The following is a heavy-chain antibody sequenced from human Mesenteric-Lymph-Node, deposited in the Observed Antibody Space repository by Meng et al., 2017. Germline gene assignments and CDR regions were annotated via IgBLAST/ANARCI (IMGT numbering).Heavy chain of an antibody. CDR2: MNPNSGNT. D-gene: IGHD6-19*01. Sequence: ASVKVSCKASGYTFTSYDINWVRQATGQGLEWMGWMNPNSGNTGYAQKFQGRVTMTRDTSTSTVYMELSSLRSEDTAVYYCARDSIAVAGTPGIYYFDYWGQGTLVTVSS. V-gene: IGHV1-8*01. J-gene: IGHJ4*02. CDR3: ARDSIAVAGTPGIYYFDY. CDR1: GYTFTSYD.